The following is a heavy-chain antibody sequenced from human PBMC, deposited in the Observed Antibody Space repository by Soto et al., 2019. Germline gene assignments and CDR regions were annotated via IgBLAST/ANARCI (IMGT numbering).Heavy chain of an antibody. CDR3: AKSPPLHYEYYYDSSGYEASTVDYGMDV. CDR1: GFTFSSYA. CDR2: ISGSGGST. D-gene: IGHD3-22*01. J-gene: IGHJ6*02. V-gene: IGHV3-23*01. Sequence: GGSLRLSCAASGFTFSSYAMSWVRQAPGKGLEWVSAISGSGGSTYYADSVKGRLTISRDNSKNTLYLQMNSLRAEDTAVYYCAKSPPLHYEYYYDSSGYEASTVDYGMDVWGQGTTVTVSS.